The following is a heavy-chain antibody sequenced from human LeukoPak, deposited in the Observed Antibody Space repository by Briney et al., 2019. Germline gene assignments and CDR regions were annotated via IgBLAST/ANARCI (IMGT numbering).Heavy chain of an antibody. D-gene: IGHD6-19*01. Sequence: SETLSLTCAVYGGSFSGYYWSWIRQPPGKGLEWIGEINHSGSTNYNPSFKSRVTISVDTSKNQFSLKLSSVTAADTAVYYCARGPWLVRAVDYWGQGTLVTVSS. CDR1: GGSFSGYY. CDR2: INHSGST. J-gene: IGHJ4*02. V-gene: IGHV4-34*01. CDR3: ARGPWLVRAVDY.